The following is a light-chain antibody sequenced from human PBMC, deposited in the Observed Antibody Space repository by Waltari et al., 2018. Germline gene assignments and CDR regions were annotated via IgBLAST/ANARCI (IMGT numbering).Light chain of an antibody. CDR2: LAS. CDR1: QSVLHSSNNKNF. CDR3: QQYYTIPWT. J-gene: IGKJ1*01. V-gene: IGKV4-1*01. Sequence: DIVMTQSPDSLSVSLGERATINCKSSQSVLHSSNNKNFLSWYQQRPGQPPKLLIYLASTRESGVPDRFSGSGSGTDFTLTISSLQAEDVAVYYCQQYYTIPWTFGQGTKVEIK.